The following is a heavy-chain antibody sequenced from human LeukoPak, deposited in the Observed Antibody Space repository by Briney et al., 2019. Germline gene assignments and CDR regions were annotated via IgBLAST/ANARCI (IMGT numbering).Heavy chain of an antibody. CDR3: AKSGRRGYCSGGSRCSGNYFDY. CDR1: GFTFSSYA. Sequence: GGSLRLSCAASGFTFSSYAMSWVRQGPGMGLEWVSAISGSGGSTYYTDSVKGRFTISRDNSKDTLYLQMNSLRAEDTAVCYCAKSGRRGYCSGGSRCSGNYFDYWGQGTLVTVSS. CDR2: ISGSGGST. V-gene: IGHV3-23*01. J-gene: IGHJ4*02. D-gene: IGHD2-15*01.